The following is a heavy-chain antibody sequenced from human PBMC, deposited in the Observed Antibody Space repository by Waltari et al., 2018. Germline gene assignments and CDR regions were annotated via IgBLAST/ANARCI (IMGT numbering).Heavy chain of an antibody. CDR1: GGTFSSYA. V-gene: IGHV1-69*13. CDR2: NIPIFGTA. Sequence: QVQLVQSGAEVKKPGSSVKVSCKASGGTFSSYAISWVRQAPGQGLEWMGGNIPIFGTANYAQKLQCRVTMTADASPSTAYMELSSLRAEDTAVYYCARARAYGGNCGYYYYDMDVWGQGTTVTVSS. D-gene: IGHD2-15*01. CDR3: ARARAYGGNCGYYYYDMDV. J-gene: IGHJ6*02.